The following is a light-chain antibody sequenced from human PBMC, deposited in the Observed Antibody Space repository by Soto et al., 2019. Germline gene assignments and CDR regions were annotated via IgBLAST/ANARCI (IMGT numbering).Light chain of an antibody. Sequence: DIHVTQSRSTLSASVLERCTITCRASQSLGIWLAWHQQKPGKAPKLLIYDASTLKSGVPSRFSGSGSGTKFTLTISSLQPDDFATYYCQEYNSYSGTFGQGTKVDIK. CDR2: DAS. CDR3: QEYNSYSGT. J-gene: IGKJ1*01. CDR1: QSLGIW. V-gene: IGKV1-5*01.